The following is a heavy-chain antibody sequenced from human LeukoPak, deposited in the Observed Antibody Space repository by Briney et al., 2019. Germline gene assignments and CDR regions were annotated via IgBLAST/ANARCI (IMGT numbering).Heavy chain of an antibody. V-gene: IGHV3-23*01. CDR3: ANYDSSGYPFDY. D-gene: IGHD3-22*01. CDR2: ISGGGSST. CDR1: GFTFSSYA. J-gene: IGHJ4*02. Sequence: GGSLRLSCAASGFTFSSYAMSWVRQAPGKGLEWVSAISGGGSSTYYADSVKGRFTISRDNSKNTLYLQMNSLRAEDTAVYYCANYDSSGYPFDYWGQGTLVTVSS.